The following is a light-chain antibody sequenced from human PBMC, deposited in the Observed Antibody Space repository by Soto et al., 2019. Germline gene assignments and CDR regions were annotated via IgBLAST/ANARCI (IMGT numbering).Light chain of an antibody. J-gene: IGKJ1*01. CDR3: QHYNSYSEA. V-gene: IGKV1-5*03. Sequence: DIQMTQSPSTLSGSVGDRVTITCRASQTISSWLAWYQQKPGKAPKLLIYKASTLKSGVPSRFSGSGSGTEFTLTISSRQHDDCATYYCQHYNSYSEAFGQGTKVELK. CDR2: KAS. CDR1: QTISSW.